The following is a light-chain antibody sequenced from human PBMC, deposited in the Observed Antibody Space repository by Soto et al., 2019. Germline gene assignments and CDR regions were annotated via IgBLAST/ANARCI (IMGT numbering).Light chain of an antibody. Sequence: IQMTQSPSSLSASVGDRVTITCRASQGISNHLAWYQQQPGKVPKLLIYVASTLQSGVPSRFSGSGSGTDFTLTISSLQPEDVATYYCQQYNSAPWTFGQGTKVEIK. CDR1: QGISNH. CDR3: QQYNSAPWT. CDR2: VAS. V-gene: IGKV1-27*01. J-gene: IGKJ1*01.